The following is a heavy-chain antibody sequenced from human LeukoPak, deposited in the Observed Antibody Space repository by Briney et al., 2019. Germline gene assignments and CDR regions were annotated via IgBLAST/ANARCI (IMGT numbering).Heavy chain of an antibody. Sequence: PGGSLRLSCAASGFTFRSYSMNWVRQAPGKGLEWVSSISSSSSYIYYADSVKGRFTISRDNAKNSLYLQMNSLRAEDTAVYYCTRDKGYSYGPPLGYWGQGTLVTVSS. CDR3: TRDKGYSYGPPLGY. D-gene: IGHD5-18*01. CDR1: GFTFRSYS. CDR2: ISSSSSYI. V-gene: IGHV3-21*01. J-gene: IGHJ4*02.